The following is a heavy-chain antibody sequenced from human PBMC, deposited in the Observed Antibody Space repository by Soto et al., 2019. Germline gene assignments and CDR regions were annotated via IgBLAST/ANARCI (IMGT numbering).Heavy chain of an antibody. CDR3: ARDLALAGNY. CDR2: ISSTSTYT. J-gene: IGHJ4*02. V-gene: IGHV3-21*01. D-gene: IGHD6-19*01. Sequence: GGPLKPSCAPSGFPFGSYAINWVRQTQEKGLEWVSSISSTSTYTHYADSVKGRFTISRDNASNSLFLQMNSLRAEDTAIYYCARDLALAGNYWGQGA. CDR1: GFPFGSYA.